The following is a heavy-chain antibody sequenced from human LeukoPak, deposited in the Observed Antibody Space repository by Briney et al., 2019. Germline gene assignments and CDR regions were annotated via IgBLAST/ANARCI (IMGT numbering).Heavy chain of an antibody. CDR1: GGSISSSSYY. D-gene: IGHD2-15*01. V-gene: IGHV4-39*01. J-gene: IGHJ6*02. CDR2: IYYSGST. CDR3: ASTLVVPIVKPPYFYYSALDV. Sequence: SETLSLTCTVSGGSISSSSYYWGWIRQPPGKGLEWIGSIYYSGSTYYNPSLKSRVTISVDTSKNQFSLKLTSVTAADTAVYYCASTLVVPIVKPPYFYYSALDVWGQGTTVTVSS.